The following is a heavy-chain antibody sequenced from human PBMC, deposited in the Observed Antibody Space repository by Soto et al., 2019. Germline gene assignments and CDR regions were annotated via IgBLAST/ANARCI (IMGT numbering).Heavy chain of an antibody. CDR1: GGTISGFY. Sequence: SVPMSHTCTVSGGTISGFYWSCILQHPGKGLDWIGYIYYSGSTNYNPSLKSRVTISVDTSKNQFSLKLSSVTAADTAVYFCARRSGRDSTFYYDSSGYFSAWGQGPLVTVSS. CDR2: IYYSGST. V-gene: IGHV4-59*12. J-gene: IGHJ5*02. D-gene: IGHD3-22*01. CDR3: ARRSGRDSTFYYDSSGYFSA.